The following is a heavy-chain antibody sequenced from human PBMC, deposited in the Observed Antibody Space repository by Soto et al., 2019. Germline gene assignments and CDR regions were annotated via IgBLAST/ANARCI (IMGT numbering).Heavy chain of an antibody. CDR2: INEDGSEK. J-gene: IGHJ4*02. CDR3: VRDPRRRRFDH. V-gene: IGHV3-7*01. CDR1: GFTFSSYW. Sequence: EVQLVESGGGLVQPGGSLKLSCPTSGFTFSSYWMTWVRQAPEKGLEGVANINEDGSEKYYAVSVKGRCTSSRDNPKRSVYLQMDSLRAEDTGVYYCVRDPRRRRFDHWGQGSLVIVSS.